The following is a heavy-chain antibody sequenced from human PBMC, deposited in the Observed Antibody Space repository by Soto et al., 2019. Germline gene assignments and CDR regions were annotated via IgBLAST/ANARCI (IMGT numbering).Heavy chain of an antibody. CDR1: GGSISSYY. V-gene: IGHV4-59*01. Sequence: SETLSLTCTVSGGSISSYYWSWIRQPPGKGLEWIGYIYYSGSTNYNPSLKSRVTISVDTSKNQFSLKLSSVTAADTAVYYCADYDYIWGSYPNWGQGTLVTVSS. J-gene: IGHJ4*02. CDR3: ADYDYIWGSYPN. D-gene: IGHD3-16*02. CDR2: IYYSGST.